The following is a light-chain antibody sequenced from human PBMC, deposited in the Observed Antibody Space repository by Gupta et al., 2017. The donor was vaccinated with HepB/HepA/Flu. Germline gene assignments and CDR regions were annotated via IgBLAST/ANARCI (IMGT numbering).Light chain of an antibody. Sequence: EIVLTQSPATLSLSPGERATLSCRASQSVSSYLAWYQQKPGQAPRLLIYDASNWATGVPARFSGSGSGTXFTLTIXSLEPQDFAVYYCQERRDWSITFGXGTKVEIK. J-gene: IGKJ4*01. V-gene: IGKV3-11*01. CDR3: QERRDWSIT. CDR1: QSVSSY. CDR2: DAS.